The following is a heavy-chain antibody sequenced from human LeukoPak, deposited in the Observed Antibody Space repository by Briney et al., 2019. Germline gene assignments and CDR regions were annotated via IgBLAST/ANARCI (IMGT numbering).Heavy chain of an antibody. CDR2: ISGSGGST. Sequence: GGSLRLSCAASGFTFSSYAMSWVRQAPGKGLEWVSAISGSGGSTYYADSVKGRFTISRDKSKNTLYLQMNSLRAEDTAVYYCAKDAAYCGGDCFPYYYGMDVWGQGTTVTVSS. CDR1: GFTFSSYA. J-gene: IGHJ6*02. V-gene: IGHV3-23*01. CDR3: AKDAAYCGGDCFPYYYGMDV. D-gene: IGHD2-21*02.